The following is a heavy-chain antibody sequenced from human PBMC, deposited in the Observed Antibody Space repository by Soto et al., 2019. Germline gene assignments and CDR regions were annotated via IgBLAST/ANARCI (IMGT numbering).Heavy chain of an antibody. Sequence: GGSLRLSCAASGFTFSNYGMHWVRQAPGKGLEWVAVISYDGSNKYYTDSVKGRFTISRDNSKNTLYLQMNSLRAEDTAVYYCAHFDWFIDYCGQGTLVTVSS. J-gene: IGHJ4*02. CDR1: GFTFSNYG. V-gene: IGHV3-30*03. CDR3: AHFDWFIDY. CDR2: ISYDGSNK. D-gene: IGHD3-9*01.